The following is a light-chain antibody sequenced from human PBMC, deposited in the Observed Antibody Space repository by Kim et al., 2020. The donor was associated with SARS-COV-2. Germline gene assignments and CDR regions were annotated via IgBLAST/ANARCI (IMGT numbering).Light chain of an antibody. CDR2: DAS. V-gene: IGKV3-11*01. Sequence: EIVLTQSPATLSLSPGEGATLSCRASQSVSTFLAWYQQKHGQAPRLLIYDASNRATGIPGRFSGSGSGTDFTLTISSLEPEDFAIYYCQESSSWPLTFGGGTKVDI. CDR1: QSVSTF. CDR3: QESSSWPLT. J-gene: IGKJ4*01.